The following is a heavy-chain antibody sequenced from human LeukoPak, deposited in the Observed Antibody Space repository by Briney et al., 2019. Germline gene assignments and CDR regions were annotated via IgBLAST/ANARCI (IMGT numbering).Heavy chain of an antibody. Sequence: ASVKVSFKVSGYTLSELSIHWVRQAPGKGLEWMGGFDPEDGEQIYAQKFQGRVTMTEDTSTDTAYMELSSLRSEDTAVYYCATGSLAGSRRDDAFDIWGQGTMVTVSS. V-gene: IGHV1-24*01. CDR3: ATGSLAGSRRDDAFDI. D-gene: IGHD6-19*01. CDR2: FDPEDGEQ. CDR1: GYTLSELS. J-gene: IGHJ3*02.